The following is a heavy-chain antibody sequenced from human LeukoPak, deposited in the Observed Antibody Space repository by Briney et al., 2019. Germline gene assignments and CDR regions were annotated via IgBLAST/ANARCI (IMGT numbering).Heavy chain of an antibody. V-gene: IGHV4-34*01. CDR3: ARGYCSSTSCYRLNYYCMDV. Sequence: SETLSLTCAVYGGSFSGYYWSWIRQPPGKGLEWIGEIKHSGSTNYNPSLKSRVTISVDTSKNQFSLKLSSVTAADTAVYYCARGYCSSTSCYRLNYYCMDVWGKGTTVTVSS. CDR1: GGSFSGYY. D-gene: IGHD2-2*02. CDR2: IKHSGST. J-gene: IGHJ6*03.